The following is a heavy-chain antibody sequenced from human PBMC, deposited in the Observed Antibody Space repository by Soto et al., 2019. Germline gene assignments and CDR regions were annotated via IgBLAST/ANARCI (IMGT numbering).Heavy chain of an antibody. CDR3: ARDSDIVVVPAALDI. CDR2: ICDSGGST. V-gene: IGHV3-23*01. Sequence: GGSLRLSCVASGFTFSNYAMSWVRQAPGKGLECVSSICDSGGSTCRADSVKGRFTISGDNSKNTLYLQMNSLRAEDTAVYYCARDSDIVVVPAALDIWGQGTMVTVSS. CDR1: GFTFSNYA. D-gene: IGHD2-2*01. J-gene: IGHJ3*02.